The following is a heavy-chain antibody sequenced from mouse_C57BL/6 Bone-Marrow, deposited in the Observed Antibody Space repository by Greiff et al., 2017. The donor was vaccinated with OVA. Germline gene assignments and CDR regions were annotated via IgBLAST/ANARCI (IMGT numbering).Heavy chain of an antibody. CDR3: ARMEALYYFDY. D-gene: IGHD3-2*02. J-gene: IGHJ2*01. V-gene: IGHV8-8*01. CDR1: GFSLSTFGMG. CDR2: IWWYDDK. Sequence: QVTLKVCGPGILQPSQTLSLTCSFSGFSLSTFGMGVGWIRQPSGKGLEWLAHIWWYDDKYYNPALKSRLTISKDTSKNQVFLKIVNVDTADTATYYCARMEALYYFDYWGQGTTLTVAS.